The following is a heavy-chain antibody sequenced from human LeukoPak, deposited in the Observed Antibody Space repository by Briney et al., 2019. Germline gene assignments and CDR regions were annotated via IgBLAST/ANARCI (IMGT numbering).Heavy chain of an antibody. V-gene: IGHV1-69*05. Sequence: SVKVSCKASGGTFSSHAISWVRQAPGQGLEWIGRSIPIFGTANYAQKFQGRVTITTDESTSTAYMELSSLRSEDTAVYYCARGLPYSHMDVWGKGTTVTVSS. CDR3: ARGLPYSHMDV. CDR2: SIPIFGTA. CDR1: GGTFSSHA. J-gene: IGHJ6*03. D-gene: IGHD5-18*01.